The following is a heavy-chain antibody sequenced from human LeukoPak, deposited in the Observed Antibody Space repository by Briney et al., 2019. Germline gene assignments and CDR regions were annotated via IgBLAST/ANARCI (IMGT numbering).Heavy chain of an antibody. CDR2: INPNSGGT. CDR3: ARVQIAVASFDY. V-gene: IGHV1-2*02. D-gene: IGHD6-19*01. Sequence: ASVKVSCKPSGYTFTGYYIHWVRQAPGQGLEWMGWINPNSGGTNYAQKFQGRVTMTKDTSISTAYMELSSLRSEDTAVYYCARVQIAVASFDYWGQGTLVTVSS. CDR1: GYTFTGYY. J-gene: IGHJ4*02.